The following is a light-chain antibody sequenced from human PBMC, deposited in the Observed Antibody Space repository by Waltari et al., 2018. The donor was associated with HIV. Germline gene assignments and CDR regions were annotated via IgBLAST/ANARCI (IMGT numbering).Light chain of an antibody. Sequence: QSVLTQPPSVSAAPGQQVTISCSGSGSTIANSSISWYQQVPGTAHKRLLYESDTRPSGIPDRCSGSKSGPSASLGINGLQTGDEADYYCGTWDDSLGVWLFGGGTKLTVL. CDR3: GTWDDSLGVWL. J-gene: IGLJ2*01. V-gene: IGLV1-51*01. CDR1: GSTIANSS. CDR2: ESD.